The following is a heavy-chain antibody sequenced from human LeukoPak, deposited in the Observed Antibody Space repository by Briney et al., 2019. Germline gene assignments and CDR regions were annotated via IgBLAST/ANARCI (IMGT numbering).Heavy chain of an antibody. CDR3: ATRPGITGSFDP. V-gene: IGHV1-24*01. D-gene: IGHD1-20*01. J-gene: IGHJ5*02. Sequence: GASVKVSCKVSGYTLTELSMHWVRQAPGKGLEWMGGFDPEDGGTIYAQKFQGRVTMTEDTSTDTAYTELSSLRSEDTAVYYCATRPGITGSFDPWGQGTLVTVSS. CDR2: FDPEDGGT. CDR1: GYTLTELS.